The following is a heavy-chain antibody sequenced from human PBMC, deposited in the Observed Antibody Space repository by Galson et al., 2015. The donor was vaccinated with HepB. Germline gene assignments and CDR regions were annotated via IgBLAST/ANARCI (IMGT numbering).Heavy chain of an antibody. CDR1: GFTVSTNY. D-gene: IGHD3-10*01. V-gene: IGHV3-53*01. CDR3: ARGEYDYGSGSSPTPLDY. Sequence: SLRLSCAVSGFTVSTNYMIWVRQAPGKGLEWVSIIYTGGSADYADSVKGRFTISRDNSKNILYLQMNSLRAEDTAVYYCARGEYDYGSGSSPTPLDYWGLGILVIVSS. J-gene: IGHJ4*02. CDR2: IYTGGSA.